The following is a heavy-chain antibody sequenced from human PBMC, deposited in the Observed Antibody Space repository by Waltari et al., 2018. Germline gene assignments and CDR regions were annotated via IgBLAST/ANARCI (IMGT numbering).Heavy chain of an antibody. D-gene: IGHD3-3*01. CDR3: ARGRITIFGVVIGPDAFDI. Sequence: QVQLQESGSGLVKPSETLSLTSTVSGGCLRRYYWSWIRQPPGKGLEWIGYIYYSGSTNYNPPLKSRVTISVDTSKNQFSLKLSSVTAADTAVYYCARGRITIFGVVIGPDAFDIWGQGTMVTVSS. J-gene: IGHJ3*02. V-gene: IGHV4-59*01. CDR2: IYYSGST. CDR1: GGCLRRYY.